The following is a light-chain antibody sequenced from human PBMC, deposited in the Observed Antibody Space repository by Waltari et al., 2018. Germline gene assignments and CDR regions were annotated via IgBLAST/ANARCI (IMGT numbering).Light chain of an antibody. CDR3: QQGNSYPFT. Sequence: IQMSQSPSSLSASVGDRVTITCRASQGISSYLNWYQQKPGKAPKLLIYYANSLASGVPSRFSGSGSGTEFTLTISSLQPEDFATYYCQQGNSYPFTFGPGTRLDIK. CDR1: QGISSY. CDR2: YAN. J-gene: IGKJ3*01. V-gene: IGKV1-13*02.